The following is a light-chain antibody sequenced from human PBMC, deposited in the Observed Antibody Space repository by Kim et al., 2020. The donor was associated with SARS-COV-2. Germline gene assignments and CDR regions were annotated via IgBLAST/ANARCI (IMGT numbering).Light chain of an antibody. CDR1: QSVLYSSNNKNY. V-gene: IGKV4-1*01. J-gene: IGKJ2*02. CDR2: WAS. CDR3: QQYSCTPCS. Sequence: DIVMTQSPDSLAVSLGERATINCKSSQSVLYSSNNKNYLAWYQQKPGQHPKLLIYWASTRESRVPARSSGSGSGTDFTLTISRLQAKAVAVYYCQQYSCTPCSFGQGTKLEI.